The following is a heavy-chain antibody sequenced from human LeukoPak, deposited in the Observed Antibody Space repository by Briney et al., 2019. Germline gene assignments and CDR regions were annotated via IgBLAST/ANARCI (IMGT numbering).Heavy chain of an antibody. J-gene: IGHJ4*02. Sequence: GGSLRLSCAASGFTFSSYGMHWVRQAPGKGLEWLAVISYDGSNKYYADSVKGRFTISRDNSKNTLYLQMNSLRAEDTAVYYCAKGLYGEPFDYWGQGTLVTVSS. CDR3: AKGLYGEPFDY. V-gene: IGHV3-30*18. CDR1: GFTFSSYG. CDR2: ISYDGSNK. D-gene: IGHD4-17*01.